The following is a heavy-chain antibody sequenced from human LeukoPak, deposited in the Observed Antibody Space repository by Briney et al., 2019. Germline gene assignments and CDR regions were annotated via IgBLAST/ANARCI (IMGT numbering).Heavy chain of an antibody. J-gene: IGHJ4*02. CDR3: ATGSSGPYYFDY. D-gene: IGHD6-19*01. Sequence: SVRVSCKVSGYTLTELSMHWVRQAPGKGLEWMGGFDPEDGETIYAQKFQGRVTMTEDTSTDTAYMELSSLRSEDTAVYYCATGSSGPYYFDYWGQGTLVTVSS. CDR1: GYTLTELS. V-gene: IGHV1-24*01. CDR2: FDPEDGET.